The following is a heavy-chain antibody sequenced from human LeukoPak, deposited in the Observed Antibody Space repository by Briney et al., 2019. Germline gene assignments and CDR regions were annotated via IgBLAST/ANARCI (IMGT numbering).Heavy chain of an antibody. CDR3: ARDLGFAAAGTVAFDP. V-gene: IGHV4-4*07. D-gene: IGHD6-13*01. CDR1: DGSISSSY. Sequence: PSETLSLTCTVSDGSISSSYWSWIRQPAGKGLEWIGRIYTSGNTNYNPSLKSRATMSVDTSKNQFSLKLNFVTAADTAMYYCARDLGFAAAGTVAFDPWGQGTLVIVSS. J-gene: IGHJ5*02. CDR2: IYTSGNT.